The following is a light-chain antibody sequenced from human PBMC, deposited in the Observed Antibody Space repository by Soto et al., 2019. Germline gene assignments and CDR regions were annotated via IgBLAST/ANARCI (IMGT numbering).Light chain of an antibody. J-gene: IGKJ1*01. CDR1: QSLSSY. CDR3: QQYGSSST. V-gene: IGKV3-20*01. Sequence: EIVLTQSPGTLSLSPGERATLSCRASQSLSSYLAWHQQKPGQAPRLLIYGASSRATGIPDRFSGSGSGTDFTLNISRLEPEDFAVYYCQQYGSSSTFGQGTKVEIK. CDR2: GAS.